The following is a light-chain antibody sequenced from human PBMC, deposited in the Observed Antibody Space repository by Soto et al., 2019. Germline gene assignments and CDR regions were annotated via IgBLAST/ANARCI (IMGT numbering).Light chain of an antibody. V-gene: IGKV1-5*01. J-gene: IGKJ3*01. CDR3: QQRGNWPPGFT. Sequence: DIQMTQSPSTLSASVGDRVTITCRASHSVTKFLAWYQQKPGEAPKLLIYDASSLESGVPSRFSGSGSGTEFTLTISSLQPDDFAVYYCQQRGNWPPGFTFGPGTKVDIK. CDR1: HSVTKF. CDR2: DAS.